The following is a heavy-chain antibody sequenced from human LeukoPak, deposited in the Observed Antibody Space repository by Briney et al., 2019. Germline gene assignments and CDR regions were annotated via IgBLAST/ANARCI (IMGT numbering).Heavy chain of an antibody. V-gene: IGHV5-51*01. Sequence: GESLKISCKASGYSFTTYWIGWVRQMPGKGLEWMGIIYPGDSDTRYSPSFQGQVTISADKSISTAYLQWSSLKASDTAIYYCARNGKYCSSTSCPPGYWGQGTLVTVSS. CDR2: IYPGDSDT. CDR3: ARNGKYCSSTSCPPGY. D-gene: IGHD2-2*01. CDR1: GYSFTTYW. J-gene: IGHJ4*02.